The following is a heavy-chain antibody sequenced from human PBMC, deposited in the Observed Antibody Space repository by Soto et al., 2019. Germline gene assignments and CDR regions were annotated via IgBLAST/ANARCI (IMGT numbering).Heavy chain of an antibody. J-gene: IGHJ4*02. D-gene: IGHD4-4*01. CDR2: ISSGSNTI. V-gene: IGHV3-48*01. CDR1: GFSISTPS. CDR3: ARGCKVSTV. Sequence: VQLVESGGGLVQPGGSLRLSCAASGFSISTPSMNWVRQAPGKGLEWVSVISSGSNTIYYADSVKGRFKISRDNAKKTVYLEKNTVGAEDAAVYYCARGCKVSTVWGQGTRVTVSS.